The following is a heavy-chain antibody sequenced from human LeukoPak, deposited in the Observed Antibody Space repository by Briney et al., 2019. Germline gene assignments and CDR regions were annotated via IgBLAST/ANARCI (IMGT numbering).Heavy chain of an antibody. J-gene: IGHJ3*02. CDR2: ISAYNGNT. Sequence: VASVKVSCKASGYTFTSYGISWVRQAPGQGLEWMGWISAYNGNTNYAQKLQGRVTMTTDTSTSTAYMELRSLRFEDTAVYYCARAPRYCSGGSCYSLAFDIWGQGTMVTVSS. V-gene: IGHV1-18*01. CDR1: GYTFTSYG. CDR3: ARAPRYCSGGSCYSLAFDI. D-gene: IGHD2-15*01.